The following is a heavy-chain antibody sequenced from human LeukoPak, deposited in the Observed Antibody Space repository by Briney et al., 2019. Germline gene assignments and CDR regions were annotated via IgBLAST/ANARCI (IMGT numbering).Heavy chain of an antibody. V-gene: IGHV3-23*01. Sequence: GGSLRLSCAASGFTFSSYAMSWVRQAPGKGLEWVSAISGSGGSTYYADSVKGRFTISRDNSKNTLYLQMNSLRAEDTAVYYCARGPSLRRSIVVVDYWGQGTLVTVSS. D-gene: IGHD3-22*01. CDR1: GFTFSSYA. CDR3: ARGPSLRRSIVVVDY. J-gene: IGHJ4*02. CDR2: ISGSGGST.